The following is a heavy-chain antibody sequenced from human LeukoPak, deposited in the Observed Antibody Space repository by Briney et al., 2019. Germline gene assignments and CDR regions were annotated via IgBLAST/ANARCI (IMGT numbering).Heavy chain of an antibody. CDR2: INHSGST. J-gene: IGHJ4*02. V-gene: IGHV4-34*01. D-gene: IGHD3-3*01. Sequence: PSETLSLTCAVYGGSFSGYYWSWIRQPPGKGLEWIGEINHSGSTNYNPSLKSRVTISVDTSKNQFSLKLSSVTAADTAVYYCALRKGLDDFWSGYEVYWGQGTLVTVSS. CDR1: GGSFSGYY. CDR3: ALRKGLDDFWSGYEVY.